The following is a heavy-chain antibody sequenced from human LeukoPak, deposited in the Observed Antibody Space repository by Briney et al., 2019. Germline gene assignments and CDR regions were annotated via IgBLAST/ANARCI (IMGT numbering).Heavy chain of an antibody. CDR3: ARDNYAGANWFDP. CDR2: IIPIFGTA. Sequence: GSSVKVSCKASGGTFSSYAISWVRQAPGQGLEWMGGIIPIFGTANYAQKFQGRVTITTDESTSTAYMELSSLRSEDTAVYYCARDNYAGANWFDPWGQGTLDTVSS. D-gene: IGHD1-7*01. J-gene: IGHJ5*02. CDR1: GGTFSSYA. V-gene: IGHV1-69*05.